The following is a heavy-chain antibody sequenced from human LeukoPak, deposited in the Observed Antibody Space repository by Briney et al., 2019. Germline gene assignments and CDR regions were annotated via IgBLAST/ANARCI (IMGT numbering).Heavy chain of an antibody. CDR3: ARDPNGDNWFDP. D-gene: IGHD4/OR15-4a*01. V-gene: IGHV4-31*03. CDR2: IYYSGST. J-gene: IGHJ5*02. CDR1: GGSISSGGYY. Sequence: SETLSLTCTVSGGSISSGGYYWSWIRQHPGKGLEWIGYIYYSGSTYYNPSLKSRIAISVDTSKNQFSLNLSSVTAADTAVYYCARDPNGDNWFDPWGQGTLVTVSS.